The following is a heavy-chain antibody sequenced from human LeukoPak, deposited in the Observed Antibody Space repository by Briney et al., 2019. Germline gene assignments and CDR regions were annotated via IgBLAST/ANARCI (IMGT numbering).Heavy chain of an antibody. J-gene: IGHJ4*02. D-gene: IGHD2-15*01. CDR1: GFSFSDYY. V-gene: IGHV3-11*01. CDR3: ARTGQYRSGGTCYSGQFDF. Sequence: GGSLRLSCAASGFSFSDYYVIWIRQAPGRGLEYVSYVSSHGSSIHYADSVKGRFTISRDNANNSLFLQMNSLRAEDTAVYYCARTGQYRSGGTCYSGQFDFWGQGTLATVSS. CDR2: VSSHGSSI.